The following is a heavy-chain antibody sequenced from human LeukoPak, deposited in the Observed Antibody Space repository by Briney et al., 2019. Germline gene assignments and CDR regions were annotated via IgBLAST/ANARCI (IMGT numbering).Heavy chain of an antibody. Sequence: ASVKVSCKASGGTFSSYTISWVRQAPGQGLEWMGRIIPILGIANYAQKFQGRVTITADKSTSTAYMELSSLGSEDTAVYYCARDDRYYYDSSGYYFGWGQGTLVTVSS. CDR1: GGTFSSYT. CDR2: IIPILGIA. V-gene: IGHV1-69*04. CDR3: ARDDRYYYDSSGYYFG. J-gene: IGHJ4*02. D-gene: IGHD3-22*01.